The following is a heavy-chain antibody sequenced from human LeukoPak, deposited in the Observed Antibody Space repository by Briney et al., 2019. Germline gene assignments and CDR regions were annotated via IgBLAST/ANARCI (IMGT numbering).Heavy chain of an antibody. CDR1: GFTFSSYW. CDR2: IKQDGSEK. Sequence: GGSLRLSCAATGFTFSSYWMSGVRQAPGNGLEWVANIKQDGSEKYYVDAVKGRFTISKDNAKNSLYLQMNSLRAEDTAVYYCAREPGGQLRYNWFDPWGQGTLVTVSS. CDR3: AREPGGQLRYNWFDP. V-gene: IGHV3-7*01. D-gene: IGHD2-2*01. J-gene: IGHJ5*02.